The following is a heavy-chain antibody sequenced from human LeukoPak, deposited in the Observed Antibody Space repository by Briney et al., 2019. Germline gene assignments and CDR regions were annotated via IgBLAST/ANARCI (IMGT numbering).Heavy chain of an antibody. CDR2: IYTSGST. CDR1: GGSISSYY. V-gene: IGHV4-4*07. J-gene: IGHJ4*02. D-gene: IGHD4-23*01. CDR3: TRDRGDYGGPDY. Sequence: SETLSLTCTVSGGSISSYYWSWIRQPPGKGLEWIGRIYTSGSTNYNPSLKSRVTMSVDTSKNQFSLKLTSVTAADTAVYYCTRDRGDYGGPDYWGQGTLVTVSS.